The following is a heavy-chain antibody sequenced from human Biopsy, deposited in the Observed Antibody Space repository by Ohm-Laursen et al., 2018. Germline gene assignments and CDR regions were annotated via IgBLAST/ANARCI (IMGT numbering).Heavy chain of an antibody. V-gene: IGHV3-11*01. Sequence: SLRLSCAASGFTFSDFYMSWIRQAPGKGLEWILYISAAGPAMFYADSVRGRFTISRDNANNLLYLQMDSLRAEDTAVYYCARRRPIDYWGQGILVTVSS. J-gene: IGHJ4*02. CDR3: ARRRPIDY. CDR1: GFTFSDFY. CDR2: ISAAGPAM.